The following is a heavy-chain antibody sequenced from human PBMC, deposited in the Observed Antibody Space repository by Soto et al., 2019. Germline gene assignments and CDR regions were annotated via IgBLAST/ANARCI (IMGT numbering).Heavy chain of an antibody. CDR3: TGMPVTTTNWLDP. J-gene: IGHJ5*02. CDR2: IYNTGRT. CDR1: GGSVSSGNYY. V-gene: IGHV4-61*01. D-gene: IGHD3-22*01. Sequence: QMQLQESGPGLVKPAETLSLTCTVSGGSVSSGNYYWSWIRQPPGKGLDWIGYIYNTGRTNYNPSLKSRVTMSLDTSKNQFSLKMDSATAADTAIYYCTGMPVTTTNWLDPWGQGTLVIVSS.